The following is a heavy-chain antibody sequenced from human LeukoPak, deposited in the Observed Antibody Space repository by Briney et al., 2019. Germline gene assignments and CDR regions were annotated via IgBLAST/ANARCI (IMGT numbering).Heavy chain of an antibody. CDR2: ISCNSGSI. V-gene: IGHV3-9*01. D-gene: IGHD3-10*01. Sequence: GGSLRLSCAASGFTFDDYAMHWVRQAPGKGLEWVSGISCNSGSIGYADSVKGRFTISRDNAKNSLYLQMNSLRAEDTAVYYCARGRSPLNWFDPWGQGTLVTVSS. CDR3: ARGRSPLNWFDP. J-gene: IGHJ5*02. CDR1: GFTFDDYA.